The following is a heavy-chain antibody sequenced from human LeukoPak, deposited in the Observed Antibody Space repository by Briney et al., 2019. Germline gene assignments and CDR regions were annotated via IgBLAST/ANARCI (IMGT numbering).Heavy chain of an antibody. D-gene: IGHD6-13*01. J-gene: IGHJ5*02. V-gene: IGHV4-4*07. CDR2: IYSSGTT. CDR3: ARGGSGWSSWFDP. Sequence: PSETLSLTCSVSGGSINSYYWTWIRQPAGKGLEWIGRIYSSGTTTYKPSLKSRVTMSVDTSNNLFSLKLTSVTAADTAVYYCARGGSGWSSWFDPWGQGTLVTVSS. CDR1: GGSINSYY.